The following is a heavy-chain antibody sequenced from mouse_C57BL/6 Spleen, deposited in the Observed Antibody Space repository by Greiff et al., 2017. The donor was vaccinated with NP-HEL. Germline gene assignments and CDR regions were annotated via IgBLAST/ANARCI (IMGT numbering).Heavy chain of an antibody. CDR3: ARSDYYGSSVRYFDV. CDR1: GYTFTSYW. V-gene: IGHV1-64*01. D-gene: IGHD1-1*01. Sequence: QVQLQQSGAELVKPGASVKLSCKASGYTFTSYWMHWVKQRPGQGLEWIGMIHPNSGSTNYNEKFKSKATLTVDKSSSTAYMQLSSLTSEDSAVYYCARSDYYGSSVRYFDVWGTGTTVTVSS. CDR2: IHPNSGST. J-gene: IGHJ1*03.